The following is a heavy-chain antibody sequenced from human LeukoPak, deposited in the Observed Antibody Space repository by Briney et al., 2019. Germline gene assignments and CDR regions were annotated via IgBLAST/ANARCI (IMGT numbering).Heavy chain of an antibody. CDR3: AKDGSWSCTD. Sequence: AGGSLRLSCGASGFTFSSSAMHWVRQGPGKGLEWVAYIAHHGNNKYYADSVKGRFTISRDNSKGSLYLQMNSLRADDTAVYYCAKDGSWSCTDWGQGTLVRFSS. J-gene: IGHJ4*02. CDR2: IAHHGNNK. D-gene: IGHD2-8*02. CDR1: GFTFSSSA. V-gene: IGHV3-30*02.